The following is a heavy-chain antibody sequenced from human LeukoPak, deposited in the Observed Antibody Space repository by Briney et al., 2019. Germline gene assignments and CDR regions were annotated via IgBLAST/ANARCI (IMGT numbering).Heavy chain of an antibody. J-gene: IGHJ4*02. CDR1: GYTFTGYY. D-gene: IGHD3-16*02. Sequence: ASVKVSCKASGYTFTGYYMHWVRQAPGQGLEWMGWINPNSGGTNYAQKFQGRVTMTRDTSTSTVYMELSSLRSDDTAVYYCARGFTVYRLSLDYWGQGTLVTVSS. CDR3: ARGFTVYRLSLDY. CDR2: INPNSGGT. V-gene: IGHV1-2*02.